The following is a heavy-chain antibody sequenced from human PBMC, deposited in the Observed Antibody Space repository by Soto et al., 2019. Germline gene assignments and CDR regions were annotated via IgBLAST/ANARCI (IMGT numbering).Heavy chain of an antibody. V-gene: IGHV2-26*01. Sequence: QVTLKESGPVLVKPTETLTLTCSVSGFSLTNGRMGGSWFGQPPGKALEWLAHFFSDAERSYSTSMQSRLNMYKDSSGSQVVLTMTNMAPADTATYFCARMDGDYNYYGLDVWGHGIAVTVSS. J-gene: IGHJ6*02. D-gene: IGHD4-17*01. CDR2: FFSDAER. CDR3: ARMDGDYNYYGLDV. CDR1: GFSLTNGRMG.